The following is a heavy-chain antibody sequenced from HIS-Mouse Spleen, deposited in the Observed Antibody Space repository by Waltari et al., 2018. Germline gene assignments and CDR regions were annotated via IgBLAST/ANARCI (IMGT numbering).Heavy chain of an antibody. Sequence: QLQLQESGPGLVKPSETLSLTCTVSGGSISSSSYYWGWFRQPPGKGLEWIGSIDYSGSTYYNPSLKSRVTISVDTSKNQFSLKLSSVTAADTAVYYCARDRELYFDYWGQGTLVTVSS. CDR1: GGSISSSSYY. V-gene: IGHV4-39*07. CDR2: IDYSGST. J-gene: IGHJ4*02. D-gene: IGHD1-26*01. CDR3: ARDRELYFDY.